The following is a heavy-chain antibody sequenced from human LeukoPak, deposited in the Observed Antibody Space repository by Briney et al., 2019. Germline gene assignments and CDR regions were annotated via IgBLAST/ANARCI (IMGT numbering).Heavy chain of an antibody. CDR3: TRVEETATTAAIIRKYSYYYYYMDV. CDR1: GFTFSSYS. Sequence: PGGSLRLSCAASGFTFSSYSMNWVRQAPGKGLEWVSSISSSSYIYYADSVKGRFTISRDNAKNSLYLQMNSLRAEDTAVYYCTRVEETATTAAIIRKYSYYYYYMDVWGKGNTVTVSS. D-gene: IGHD4-11*01. J-gene: IGHJ6*03. CDR2: ISSSSYI. V-gene: IGHV3-21*01.